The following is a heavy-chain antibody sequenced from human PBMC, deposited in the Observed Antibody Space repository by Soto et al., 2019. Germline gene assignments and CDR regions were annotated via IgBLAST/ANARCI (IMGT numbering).Heavy chain of an antibody. D-gene: IGHD3-10*01. CDR1: GFTFSSYS. CDR2: ISSSSSTI. Sequence: PGGSLRLSCAASGFTFSSYSMNWVRQAPGKGLEWVSYISSSSSTIYYADSVKGRFTISRDNAKSSLYLQMNSLRDEDTAVYYCARDRYPVRGGYYFDYWGQGTLVTVSS. J-gene: IGHJ4*02. CDR3: ARDRYPVRGGYYFDY. V-gene: IGHV3-48*02.